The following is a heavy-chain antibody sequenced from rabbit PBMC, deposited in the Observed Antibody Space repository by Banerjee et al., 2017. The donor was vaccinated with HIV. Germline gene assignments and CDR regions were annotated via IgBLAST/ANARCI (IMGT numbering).Heavy chain of an antibody. J-gene: IGHJ4*01. D-gene: IGHD4-1*01. CDR1: GIDFRSYDY. CDR3: ARISTIVVAGLYL. V-gene: IGHV1S40*01. CDR2: IYTGSSGDT. Sequence: QSLEESGGDLVKPGASLTLTCKASGIDFRSYDYMCWVRQAPGKGLEWIACIYTGSSGDTYYASWAKGRFTISKTSSTTVTLRTTSLTAADTATYFCARISTIVVAGLYLWGPGTLVTVS.